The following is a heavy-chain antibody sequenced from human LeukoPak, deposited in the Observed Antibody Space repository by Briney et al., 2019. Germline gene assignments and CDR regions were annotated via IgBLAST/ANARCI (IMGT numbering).Heavy chain of an antibody. CDR1: GFYFTDYA. CDR2: VSGNGDTK. CDR3: ARGSTSTAPGWVY. V-gene: IGHV3-23*01. J-gene: IGHJ4*01. Sequence: QPGGSLRLSCAASGFYFTDYAMSWARQAPGEGLEWLSAVSGNGDTKDYVDSVKGRFTISRDNSRNTVHLQIDNLRTEDTAVYYCARGSTSTAPGWVYWGHGTPVTVSS. D-gene: IGHD2-21*02.